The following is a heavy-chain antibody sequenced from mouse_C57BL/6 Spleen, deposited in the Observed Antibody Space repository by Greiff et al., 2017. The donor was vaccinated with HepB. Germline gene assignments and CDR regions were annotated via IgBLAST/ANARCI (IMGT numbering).Heavy chain of an antibody. D-gene: IGHD2-4*01. CDR1: GFSLSTSGMG. Sequence: QVQLKVSGPGILQSSQTLSLTCSFSGFSLSTSGMGVSWIRQPSGKGLEWLAHIYWDDDKRYNPSLKSRLTISKDTSRNQVFLKITSVDTADTATYYCARSDYDYDAWFAYWGQGTLVTVSA. CDR3: ARSDYDYDAWFAY. J-gene: IGHJ3*01. CDR2: IYWDDDK. V-gene: IGHV8-12*01.